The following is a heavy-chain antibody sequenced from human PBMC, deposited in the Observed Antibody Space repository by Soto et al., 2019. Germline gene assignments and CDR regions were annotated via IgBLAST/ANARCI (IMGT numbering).Heavy chain of an antibody. CDR2: IVVGSGNT. CDR3: AADRPVSQWLVPGFDP. CDR1: GFTFTSSA. Sequence: ASVKVSCKASGFTFTSSAVQWVRQARGQRLEWIGWIVVGSGNTNYAQKFQERVTITRDMSTSTAYMELSSLRSEDTAVYYCAADRPVSQWLVPGFDPWGQGTLVTVSS. J-gene: IGHJ5*02. V-gene: IGHV1-58*01. D-gene: IGHD6-19*01.